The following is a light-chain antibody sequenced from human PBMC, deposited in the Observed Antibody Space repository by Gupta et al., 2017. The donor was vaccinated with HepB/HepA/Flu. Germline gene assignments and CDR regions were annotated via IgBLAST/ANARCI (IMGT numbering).Light chain of an antibody. CDR2: DAS. Sequence: ELVLPQSPATLSLSPGERATLSCRASESVSHIFVWYQQKPGEATRILIYDASSRATGIPTRIRSSGSGTDCTLIISSLEPEDYAVYYWQQRGNGPPLTFGEGTXVEMK. V-gene: IGKV3-11*01. J-gene: IGKJ4*01. CDR1: ESVSHI. CDR3: QQRGNGPPLT.